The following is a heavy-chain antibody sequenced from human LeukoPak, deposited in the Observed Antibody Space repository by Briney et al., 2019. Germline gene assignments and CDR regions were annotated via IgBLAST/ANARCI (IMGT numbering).Heavy chain of an antibody. CDR2: INPNSGGT. CDR1: GYTFTSYG. V-gene: IGHV1-2*02. CDR3: ARARHYYYYDSSGALPY. D-gene: IGHD3-22*01. J-gene: IGHJ4*02. Sequence: ASVKVSCKASGYTFTSYGISWVRQAPGQGLEWMGWINPNSGGTNYAQKFQGRVTMTRDTSVSTAYMELSRLRSDDTAVYYCARARHYYYYDSSGALPYWGQGTLVTVSS.